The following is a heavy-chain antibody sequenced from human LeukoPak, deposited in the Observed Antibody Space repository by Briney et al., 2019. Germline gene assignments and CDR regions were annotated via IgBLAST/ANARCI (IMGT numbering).Heavy chain of an antibody. CDR2: MNPNSGNT. D-gene: IGHD3-22*01. J-gene: IGHJ4*02. CDR3: ARSPVYYYDSSGYPPPVN. CDR1: GYTFTSYD. V-gene: IGHV1-8*01. Sequence: ASVKVSCKASGYTFTSYDINWVRQATGQGLEWMGWMNPNSGNTGYAQKFQGRVTMTRNTSISTAYMELSSLRSEDTAVYYCARSPVYYYDSSGYPPPVNWGQGTLVTVSS.